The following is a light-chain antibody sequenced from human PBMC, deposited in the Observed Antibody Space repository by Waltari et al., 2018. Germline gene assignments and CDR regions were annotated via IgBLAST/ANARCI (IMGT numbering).Light chain of an antibody. V-gene: IGLV3-21*02. Sequence: SCVLTQPPSESVAPGQEATITCGGNNIERKSVHWYQQKPGQAPVLVVYDDSDRASGIPEGCPGSKSGDTATLTISRVEAGDEADYSCQVWDGGRVVFGGGTKLTVL. CDR3: QVWDGGRVV. CDR2: DDS. CDR1: NIERKS. J-gene: IGLJ3*02.